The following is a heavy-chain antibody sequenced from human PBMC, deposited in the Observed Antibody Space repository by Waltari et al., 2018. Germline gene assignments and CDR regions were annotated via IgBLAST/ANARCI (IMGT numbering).Heavy chain of an antibody. CDR1: GYTFTGYY. V-gene: IGHV1-2*02. J-gene: IGHJ6*02. D-gene: IGHD6-6*01. CDR3: ARDYSSSSVGYYYYGMDV. Sequence: QVQLVQSGAEVKKPGASVKVSCKASGYTFTGYYMHWVRQAPGQGLEWMGWINPNSGGTNYAQKFQGRVNMTRDTSISTAYMELSRLRSDDTAVYYCARDYSSSSVGYYYYGMDVWGQGTTVTVSS. CDR2: INPNSGGT.